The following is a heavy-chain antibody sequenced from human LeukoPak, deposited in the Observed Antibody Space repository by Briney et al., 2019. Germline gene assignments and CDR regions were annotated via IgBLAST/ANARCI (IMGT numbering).Heavy chain of an antibody. CDR1: GFTFGDYA. V-gene: IGHV3-49*03. D-gene: IGHD5-12*01. J-gene: IGHJ4*02. CDR2: IRSKAYGGTT. CDR3: TTNYGGYVRVFDY. Sequence: GGSLRLSCTASGFTFGDYAMSWFRQAPGKGLEWVGFIRSKAYGGTTEYAASVKGRFTISRDDSKSIAYLQMNSLKTEDTAVYYCTTNYGGYVRVFDYWGQGTLVTVSS.